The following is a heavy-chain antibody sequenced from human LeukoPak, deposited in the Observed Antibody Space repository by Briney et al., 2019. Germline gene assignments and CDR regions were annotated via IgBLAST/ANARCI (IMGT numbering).Heavy chain of an antibody. D-gene: IGHD2-8*01. J-gene: IGHJ3*02. Sequence: GGSLRLSCAASGFTFSSYDMHWVRQATGKGLEWVSAIGTAGDTYYPGSVKGRFTISRENAKNSLYLQMNSLRAGDTAVYYCARGSGYCTNGVCSDAFDIWGQGTMVTVSS. CDR3: ARGSGYCTNGVCSDAFDI. V-gene: IGHV3-13*01. CDR1: GFTFSSYD. CDR2: IGTAGDT.